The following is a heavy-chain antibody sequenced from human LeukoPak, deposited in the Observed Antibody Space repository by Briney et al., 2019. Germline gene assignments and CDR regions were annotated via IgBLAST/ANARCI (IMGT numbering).Heavy chain of an antibody. CDR3: ARVYYGSGSPRHFDY. Sequence: PGGSLRLSCAASGFSFSDYYVSWIRQAPGKGLECVSYISSRGTTIYYADSVKGRFTISRDNAKNSLYPQMSSLRAEDTAVYYCARVYYGSGSPRHFDYWGQGTLVTVSS. CDR1: GFSFSDYY. J-gene: IGHJ4*02. D-gene: IGHD3-10*01. CDR2: ISSRGTTI. V-gene: IGHV3-11*01.